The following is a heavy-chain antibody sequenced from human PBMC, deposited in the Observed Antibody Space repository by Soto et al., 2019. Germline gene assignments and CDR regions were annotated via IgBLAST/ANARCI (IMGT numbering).Heavy chain of an antibody. Sequence: QVQLQESGPGLVKPSQTLSLTCTVSGGAISSGDYYWSWIRQPPGPGLEWIGYIYYSGSTYYNPSLKSRVTISVDTSKNQSSLKLRSVTAADTAVYYCASDHSYYDSSDPGNWGHGTLVTVSS. CDR3: ASDHSYYDSSDPGN. CDR1: GGAISSGDYY. CDR2: IYYSGST. D-gene: IGHD3-22*01. J-gene: IGHJ4*01. V-gene: IGHV4-30-4*01.